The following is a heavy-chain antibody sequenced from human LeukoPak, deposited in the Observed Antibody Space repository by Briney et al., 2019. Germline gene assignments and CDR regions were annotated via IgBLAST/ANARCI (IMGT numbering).Heavy chain of an antibody. V-gene: IGHV4-59*08. D-gene: IGHD3-16*01. Sequence: PSETLSLTCTVSGGSISSYYWSWIRQPPGKGLEWIGYIYYSGSTNYNPSLKSRVTISVDTSKNQFSLKLSSVTAADTAVYYCARHPGGDDIFLDYWGQGTLVTVSS. CDR3: ARHPGGDDIFLDY. CDR2: IYYSGST. J-gene: IGHJ4*02. CDR1: GGSISSYY.